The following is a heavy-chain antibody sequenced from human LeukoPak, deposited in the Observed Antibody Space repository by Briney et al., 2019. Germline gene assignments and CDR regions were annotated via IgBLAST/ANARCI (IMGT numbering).Heavy chain of an antibody. CDR1: GFTFSNSD. V-gene: IGHV3-13*01. D-gene: IGHD6-13*01. CDR2: IGTVGDT. Sequence: PGGSLRLSCAASGFTFSNSDMHWVRQAAGKGLEWVSAIGTVGDTYYPGSVKGRFTISRDNAKNSLCLQMNSLGAGDTAVYYCAREMGDKYSSSWALDLWGRGTLVTVSS. CDR3: AREMGDKYSSSWALDL. J-gene: IGHJ2*01.